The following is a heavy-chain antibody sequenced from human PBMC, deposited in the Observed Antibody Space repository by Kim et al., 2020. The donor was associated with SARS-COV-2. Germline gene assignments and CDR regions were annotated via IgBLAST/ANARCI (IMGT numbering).Heavy chain of an antibody. CDR1: GGSISSSSYY. D-gene: IGHD4-17*01. Sequence: SETLSLTCTVSGGSISSSSYYWGWIRQPPGKGLEWIGSIYYSGSTYYNPSLKSRVTISVDTSKNQFSLKLSSVTAADTAVYYCARRGTDYGGNFYYYYG. V-gene: IGHV4-39*01. CDR2: IYYSGST. CDR3: ARRGTDYGGNFYYYYG. J-gene: IGHJ6*01.